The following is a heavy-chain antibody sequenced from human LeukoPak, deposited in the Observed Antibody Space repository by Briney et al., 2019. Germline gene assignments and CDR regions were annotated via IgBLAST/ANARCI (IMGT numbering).Heavy chain of an antibody. CDR1: GGSISSYY. CDR2: IYYSGST. J-gene: IGHJ4*02. Sequence: SSETLSLTCTVSGGSISSYYWSWIRQPPGKGLEWVGYIYYSGSTNYNPSLKSRVTISVDTSKNQFSLKLSSVTAADTAVYYCARLGFDGYNFDYWGQGTLVTVSS. D-gene: IGHD5-24*01. CDR3: ARLGFDGYNFDY. V-gene: IGHV4-59*01.